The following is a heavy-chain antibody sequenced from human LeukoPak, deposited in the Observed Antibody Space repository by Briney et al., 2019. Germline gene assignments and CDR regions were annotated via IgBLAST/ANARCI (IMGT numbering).Heavy chain of an antibody. CDR3: AKGTCGGDCYPDY. CDR1: GFTFGSYA. Sequence: PGGSLRLSCAASGFTFGSYAMSWVRQAPGKGLEWVSAISGSGGSTYYADSVKGRFTISRDNSKNTLYLQMNSLRAEDTAVYYCAKGTCGGDCYPDYWGQGTLVTVSS. J-gene: IGHJ4*02. CDR2: ISGSGGST. D-gene: IGHD2-21*02. V-gene: IGHV3-23*01.